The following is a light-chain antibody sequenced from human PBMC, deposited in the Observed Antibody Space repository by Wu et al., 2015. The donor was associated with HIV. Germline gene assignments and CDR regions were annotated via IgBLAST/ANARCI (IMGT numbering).Light chain of an antibody. V-gene: IGKV3-20*01. Sequence: EIVLTQSPGTLSLSPGERATLSCRASQSIKSSQLAWYQQKPGQAPRLLIFGASSRATGIPDRFSGSGSGTEFTLTIRRLEPEDFAVYYCQQYGNSPQTFGQGTKLEIK. CDR1: QSIKSSQ. CDR3: QQYGNSPQT. CDR2: GAS. J-gene: IGKJ2*01.